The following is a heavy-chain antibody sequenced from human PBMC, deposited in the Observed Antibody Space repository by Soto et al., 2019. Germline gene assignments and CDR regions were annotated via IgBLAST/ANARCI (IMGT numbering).Heavy chain of an antibody. Sequence: GGSLRLSCAASGFTFSSYSMNWVRQAPGKGLEWVSSISSSSSYIYYADSVKGRFTISRDNAKNSLYLQMNSLRAEDTAVYYCAREAVAGTAYFDYWGQGTLVTVSS. CDR3: AREAVAGTAYFDY. CDR1: GFTFSSYS. CDR2: ISSSSSYI. J-gene: IGHJ4*02. V-gene: IGHV3-21*01. D-gene: IGHD6-19*01.